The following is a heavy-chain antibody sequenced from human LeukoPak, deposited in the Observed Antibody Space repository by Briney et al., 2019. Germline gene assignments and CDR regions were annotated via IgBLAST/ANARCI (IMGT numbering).Heavy chain of an antibody. CDR1: GGSISSSSYY. J-gene: IGHJ4*02. V-gene: IGHV4-39*07. CDR3: VRSSSSIFDY. D-gene: IGHD6-6*01. CDR2: IYHSGST. Sequence: SETLSLTCTVSGGSISSSSYYWGWIRQPPGKGLEWIENIYHSGSTYYNPSLKSRVTISVDTSKNQFSLKLSSVTAADTAVYYCVRSSSSIFDYWGQGTLVTSPQ.